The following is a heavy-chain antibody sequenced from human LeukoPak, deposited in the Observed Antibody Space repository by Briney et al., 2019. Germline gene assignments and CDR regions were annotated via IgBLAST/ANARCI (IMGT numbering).Heavy chain of an antibody. V-gene: IGHV3-7*05. J-gene: IGHJ4*02. Sequence: GGSLRLSCEASGFTFSTYFMSWVRQAPGKGWEWVANIKEDGSEKYYVGSVKGRFTISRDNAKNSLYLQMNSLRAEDTAVYYCARDDSSGYYYLDYWGQGTLVTVST. CDR1: GFTFSTYF. CDR2: IKEDGSEK. CDR3: ARDDSSGYYYLDY. D-gene: IGHD3-22*01.